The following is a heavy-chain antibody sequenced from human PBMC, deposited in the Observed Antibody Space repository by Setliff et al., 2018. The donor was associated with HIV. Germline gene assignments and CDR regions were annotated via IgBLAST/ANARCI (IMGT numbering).Heavy chain of an antibody. V-gene: IGHV3-30*10. CDR1: GFTISVYN. D-gene: IGHD1-26*01. CDR2: IAFDGSNR. CDR3: ARDKRVGATLFDY. Sequence: PGGSLRLSCVASGFTISVYNMHWVRQIPGKGLEWVAFIAFDGSNRYYIDSRKGRFTISRDNPKKTVYLQINSLRVEDTAVYYCARDKRVGATLFDYWGHGTLVTVSS. J-gene: IGHJ4*01.